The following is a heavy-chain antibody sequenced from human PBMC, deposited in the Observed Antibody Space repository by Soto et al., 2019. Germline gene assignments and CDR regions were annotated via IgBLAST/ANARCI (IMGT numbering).Heavy chain of an antibody. J-gene: IGHJ5*02. CDR1: GDTFTTYV. CDR2: MNPNSGNT. Sequence: ASVKVSSKASGDTFTTYVINWVGKGTGKGLAWTGWMNPNSGNTGYEQNFQRRVTMTSDTSISTAYMELTSLTSEDTAVYYCARSTAVAGTSDWFDPWGQGTQXTVS. V-gene: IGHV1-8*01. D-gene: IGHD6-19*01. CDR3: ARSTAVAGTSDWFDP.